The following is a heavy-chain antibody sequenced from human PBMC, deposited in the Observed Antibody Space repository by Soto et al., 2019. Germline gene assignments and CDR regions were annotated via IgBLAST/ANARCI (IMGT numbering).Heavy chain of an antibody. Sequence: GESLKISCKGSGYSFTSYWIGWVRQMPGKGLEWMGIIYPGDSDTRYSPSFQGQVTISADKSISTAYLQWSSLKASDTAMYYCARLGFYYDILTGNYYYYYMDVWGKGTTVTVSS. CDR2: IYPGDSDT. V-gene: IGHV5-51*01. CDR1: GYSFTSYW. CDR3: ARLGFYYDILTGNYYYYYMDV. D-gene: IGHD3-9*01. J-gene: IGHJ6*03.